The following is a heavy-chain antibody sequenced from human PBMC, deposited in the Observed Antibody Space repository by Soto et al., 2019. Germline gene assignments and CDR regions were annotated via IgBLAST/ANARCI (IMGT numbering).Heavy chain of an antibody. CDR1: GFTFSNAW. CDR3: TTDRCGGGSCYESVDY. V-gene: IGHV3-15*07. D-gene: IGHD2-15*01. Sequence: EVQLVESGGGLVKPGGSLRLSCAASGFTFSNAWMNWVRQAPGKGLEWVGRIKSKTDGGTTDYAAPVKGRFTISRDDSKNTLDLQMNSLKTEDTAVYYCTTDRCGGGSCYESVDYWGHVTLVTVSS. J-gene: IGHJ4*01. CDR2: IKSKTDGGTT.